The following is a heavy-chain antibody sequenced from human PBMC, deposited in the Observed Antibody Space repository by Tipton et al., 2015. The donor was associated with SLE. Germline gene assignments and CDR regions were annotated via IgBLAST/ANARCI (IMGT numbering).Heavy chain of an antibody. J-gene: IGHJ4*02. CDR1: GFTFSGYE. CDR2: ISYSAHTI. V-gene: IGHV3-48*03. CDR3: ARGGDYYDSGGFYRSFNF. Sequence: GPLRLSCAVSGFTFSGYEMNWVRQAPGKGLEWVSYISYSAHTIYYADSVKGRFTISRDNAKNSLYLQMNSLRVEDTAVYYCARGGDYYDSGGFYRSFNFWGQGTLVAVSS. D-gene: IGHD3-22*01.